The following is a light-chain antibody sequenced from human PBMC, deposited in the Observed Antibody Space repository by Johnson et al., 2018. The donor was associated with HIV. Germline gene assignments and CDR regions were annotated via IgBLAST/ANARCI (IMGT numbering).Light chain of an antibody. CDR2: DNN. J-gene: IGLJ1*01. CDR3: LAWDTSLRAWGV. V-gene: IGLV1-51*01. CDR1: SSNIGNNY. Sequence: QSVLTQPPSVSAAPGQKVTISCSGSSSNIGNNYVSWYQQLPGTAPKLLIYDNNQRPSGVPDRFSGSKSGTSASLAISGLQPEDEADYYCLAWDTSLRAWGVFGTGTKVTVL.